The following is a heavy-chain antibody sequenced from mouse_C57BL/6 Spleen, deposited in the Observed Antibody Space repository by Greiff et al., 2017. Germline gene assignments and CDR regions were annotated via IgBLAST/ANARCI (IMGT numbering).Heavy chain of an antibody. CDR2: IYPGDGNT. CDR1: GYAFSSSW. D-gene: IGHD2-3*01. Sequence: QVQLQQSGPELVKPGASVKISCKASGYAFSSSWMNWVKQRPGKGLEWIGRIYPGDGNTNYNGKFKGKATLTADKSSSTAYMQLSSLTSEDSAVYFCVPYDGDHWYFDVWGTGTTVTVSS. CDR3: VPYDGDHWYFDV. J-gene: IGHJ1*03. V-gene: IGHV1-82*01.